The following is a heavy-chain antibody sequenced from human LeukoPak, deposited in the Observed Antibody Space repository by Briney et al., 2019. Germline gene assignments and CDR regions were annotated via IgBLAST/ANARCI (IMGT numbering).Heavy chain of an antibody. CDR1: GFTFSSYW. CDR3: ARSRGIAAAGTFKNNWFDP. J-gene: IGHJ5*02. V-gene: IGHV3-48*04. Sequence: QSGGSLRLSCAASGFTFSSYWMSWVRQAPGKGLVWVSYISCSSSTIYYADSVKGRFTISRDNAKNSLYLQMNSLRAEDTAVYYSARSRGIAAAGTFKNNWFDPWGQGTLVTVSS. D-gene: IGHD6-13*01. CDR2: ISCSSSTI.